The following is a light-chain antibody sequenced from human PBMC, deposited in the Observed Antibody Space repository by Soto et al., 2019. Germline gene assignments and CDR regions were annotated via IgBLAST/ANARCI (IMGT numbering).Light chain of an antibody. J-gene: IGLJ2*01. CDR1: SSDVGGYNS. V-gene: IGLV2-14*01. CDR3: GSYTSTSAWV. Sequence: QSALTQPASVSGSPGQSITISCTGTSSDVGGYNSVSWFQQHPGKAPQLIIYEVSNRPSGVSNRFSGSKSGNTASLTISGLQADDETDYYCGSYTSTSAWVFGGGTKLTVL. CDR2: EVS.